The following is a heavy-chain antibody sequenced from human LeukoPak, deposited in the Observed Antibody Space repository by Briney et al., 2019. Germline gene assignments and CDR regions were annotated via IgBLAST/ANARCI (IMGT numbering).Heavy chain of an antibody. J-gene: IGHJ4*02. CDR1: GYSFTSYW. Sequence: GESLKISCKGSGYSFTSYWIGWVRQMPGKGLEWMGIIYPGGSDTRYSPSFQGQVTISADKSISTAYLQWSSLKASDTAMYYCARRVADYYDSRWYFDYWGQGTLVTVSS. CDR3: ARRVADYYDSRWYFDY. D-gene: IGHD3-22*01. V-gene: IGHV5-51*01. CDR2: IYPGGSDT.